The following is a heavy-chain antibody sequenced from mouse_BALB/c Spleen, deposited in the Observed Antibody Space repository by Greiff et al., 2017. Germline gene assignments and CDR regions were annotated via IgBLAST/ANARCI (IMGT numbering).Heavy chain of an antibody. CDR1: GFSLTGYG. Sequence: VQLVESGPGLVAPSQTLSITCTVSGFSLTGYGVNWVRQPPGKGLEWLGMIWGDGSTDYNSALKSRLSISKDNSKSQVFLKMNSRQTDDTARYYCARETYYYGHYFDYWGQGTTLTVSS. CDR2: IWGDGST. CDR3: ARETYYYGHYFDY. V-gene: IGHV2-6-7*01. D-gene: IGHD2-1*01. J-gene: IGHJ2*01.